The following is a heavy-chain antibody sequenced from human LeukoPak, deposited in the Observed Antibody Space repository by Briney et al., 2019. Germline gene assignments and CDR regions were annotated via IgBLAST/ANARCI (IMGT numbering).Heavy chain of an antibody. CDR2: IWYDGSNK. Sequence: GGSLRLSCAASGFTFSSYGMHWVRQAPCKGLEWVTFIWYDGSNKYYADSVKGRFTISRDNSKNTLYLQMNSLRAEDTAVYYCAKNHGSGSYWGGPFDIWGQGTMVTVSS. D-gene: IGHD3-10*01. J-gene: IGHJ3*02. V-gene: IGHV3-30*02. CDR1: GFTFSSYG. CDR3: AKNHGSGSYWGGPFDI.